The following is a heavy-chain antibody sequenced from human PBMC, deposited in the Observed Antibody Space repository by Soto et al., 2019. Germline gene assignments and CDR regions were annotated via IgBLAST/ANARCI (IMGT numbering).Heavy chain of an antibody. V-gene: IGHV4-30-4*01. CDR2: IYYSGST. CDR3: ARAVVVVPAALHSLNWFDP. CDR1: GGSISSGDYY. Sequence: SETLSLTCTVSGGSISSGDYYWSWIRQPPGKGLEWIGYIYYSGSTYYNPSLKSRVTISVDTSKNQFSLKLSSVTAADTAVYYCARAVVVVPAALHSLNWFDPWGQGTLVTVSS. J-gene: IGHJ5*02. D-gene: IGHD2-2*02.